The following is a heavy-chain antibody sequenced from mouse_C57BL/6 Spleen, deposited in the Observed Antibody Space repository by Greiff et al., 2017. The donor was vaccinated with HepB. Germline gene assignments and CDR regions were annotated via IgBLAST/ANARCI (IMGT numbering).Heavy chain of an antibody. D-gene: IGHD4-1*01. Sequence: QVQLQQPGAELVMPGASVKLSCKASGYTFTSYWMHWVKQRPGQGLEWIGEIDPSDSYTNYNQKFKGKSTLTVDKSSSTAYMQLSSLTSEDSAVYYCARGQANWGGWFAYWGQGTLVTVSA. CDR1: GYTFTSYW. CDR3: ARGQANWGGWFAY. J-gene: IGHJ3*01. V-gene: IGHV1-69*01. CDR2: IDPSDSYT.